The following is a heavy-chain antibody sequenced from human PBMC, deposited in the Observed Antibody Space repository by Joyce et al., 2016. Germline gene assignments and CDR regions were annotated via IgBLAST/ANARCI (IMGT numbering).Heavy chain of an antibody. Sequence: EVQLLESGGGLIQPGGSLRLSCAASGFTFNTYTMNWVRQAPGKGLEWGSRISSSGGDSESADSVEGRVTISRDNSQNTLYLQMNSLRGEDTATYYCAKAASPITGFSVSGASGMDVWGQGTTVTVSS. V-gene: IGHV3-23*01. J-gene: IGHJ6*02. CDR3: AKAASPITGFSVSGASGMDV. D-gene: IGHD3-3*01. CDR1: GFTFNTYT. CDR2: ISSSGGDS.